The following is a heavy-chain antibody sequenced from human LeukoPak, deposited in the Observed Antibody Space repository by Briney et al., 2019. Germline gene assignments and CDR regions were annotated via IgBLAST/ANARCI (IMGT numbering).Heavy chain of an antibody. D-gene: IGHD3-10*01. CDR3: AKGYFYGSGSYCQPFDF. CDR1: GGSFSGYY. CDR2: INHSGST. Sequence: SETLSLTCAVSGGSFSGYYWSWLRQPPGKGLEWIGEINHSGSTNYNPSLKSRVTISVDTSKNQFSLKLSSVTAADTAVYYCAKGYFYGSGSYCQPFDFWGQGTLVTVSS. J-gene: IGHJ4*02. V-gene: IGHV4-34*01.